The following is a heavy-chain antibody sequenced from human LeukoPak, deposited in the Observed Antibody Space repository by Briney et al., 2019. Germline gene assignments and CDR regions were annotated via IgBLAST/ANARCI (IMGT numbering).Heavy chain of an antibody. V-gene: IGHV3-11*04. Sequence: PGGSLRLSCAASGFSVSSNYMSWVRQAPGKGLEWVSYIGTSGRTIYYADSVKGRFTISRDNTKDSLFLQMNSLRVEDTAVYYCAKLDGIAGLDYWGQGTLVTVSS. CDR1: GFSVSSNY. J-gene: IGHJ4*02. D-gene: IGHD6-13*01. CDR2: IGTSGRTI. CDR3: AKLDGIAGLDY.